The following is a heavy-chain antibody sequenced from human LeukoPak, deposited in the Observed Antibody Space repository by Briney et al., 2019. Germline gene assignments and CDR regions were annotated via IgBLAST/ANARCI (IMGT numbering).Heavy chain of an antibody. D-gene: IGHD2-15*01. CDR3: ASQHCSGGSCYCRD. CDR1: GYTFTSYG. CDR2: ISAYNGNT. V-gene: IGHV1-18*01. Sequence: ASVKVSCKASGYTFTSYGISWVRQAPGQGLEWMGWISAYNGNTNYAQKLQGRVTMTTDTSTGTAYMELRSLRSEDTAVYYCASQHCSGGSCYCRDWGQGTLVTVSS. J-gene: IGHJ4*02.